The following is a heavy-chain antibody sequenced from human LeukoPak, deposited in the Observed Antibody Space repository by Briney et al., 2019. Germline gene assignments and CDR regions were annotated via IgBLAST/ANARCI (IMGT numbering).Heavy chain of an antibody. V-gene: IGHV5-51*01. D-gene: IGHD2-2*01. CDR3: ARFYCSSTSCRPFDY. CDR1: GYSFTSYW. J-gene: IGHJ4*02. Sequence: GESLKISCKGSGYSFTSYWIGWVRQMPGKGLEWMGMIYPGDSDTRYSPSFQGQVTISADKSISTAYLQWSSLKASDTAMYYCARFYCSSTSCRPFDYWGQGTLVTVSS. CDR2: IYPGDSDT.